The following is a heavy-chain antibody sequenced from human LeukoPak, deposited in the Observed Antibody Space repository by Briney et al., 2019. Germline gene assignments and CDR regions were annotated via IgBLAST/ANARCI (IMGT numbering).Heavy chain of an antibody. CDR1: GGTFSSYA. J-gene: IGHJ4*02. V-gene: IGHV1-69*05. Sequence: PVASVKVSCKASGGTFSSYAISWVRQAPGQGLEWMGRIIPIFGTANYAQKFQGRVTITTDESTSTAYMELSSLRSEDTAVYYCANSGSYYQYGFDYWGQGTLVTVSS. CDR3: ANSGSYYQYGFDY. D-gene: IGHD1-26*01. CDR2: IIPIFGTA.